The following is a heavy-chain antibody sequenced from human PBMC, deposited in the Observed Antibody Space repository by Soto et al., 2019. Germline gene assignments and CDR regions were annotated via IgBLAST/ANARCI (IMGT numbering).Heavy chain of an antibody. Sequence: QVQLVESGGGVVQPGRSLRLSCAASGFTFSSYAMHWVRQAPGKGLEWVAVISYDGSNKYYADSVKGRFTISRDNSKNELYLQMNSLRAEDTAVCYCARVGGNADFAIWGQGTLVTVSS. CDR3: ARVGGNADFAI. CDR1: GFTFSSYA. D-gene: IGHD2-15*01. V-gene: IGHV3-30-3*01. CDR2: ISYDGSNK. J-gene: IGHJ3*02.